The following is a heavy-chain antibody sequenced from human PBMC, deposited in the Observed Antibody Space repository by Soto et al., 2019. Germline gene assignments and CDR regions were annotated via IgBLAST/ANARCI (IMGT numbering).Heavy chain of an antibody. Sequence: QVQLVQSGAEVKKPGSSVKVSCKASGGAFSSLAISWVGQAPGQELEGMGGHVPVFGTANYAQKFQERVTITANKSTNTSYMELSSLRSEDTAVYYCARSPGVIDYWGQGTLVTVSS. CDR2: HVPVFGTA. D-gene: IGHD3-10*01. V-gene: IGHV1-69*06. J-gene: IGHJ4*02. CDR1: GGAFSSLA. CDR3: ARSPGVIDY.